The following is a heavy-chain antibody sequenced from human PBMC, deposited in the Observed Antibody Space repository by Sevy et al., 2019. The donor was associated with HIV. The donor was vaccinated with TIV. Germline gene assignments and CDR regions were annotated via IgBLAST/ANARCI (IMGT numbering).Heavy chain of an antibody. J-gene: IGHJ3*02. CDR2: ISNSPSYI. CDR3: ARRGGLTDEGFDI. Sequence: GGSLRLSCAASGFTFISFTMNWDRQAPGKGLEWVSSISNSPSYIYYAYSVKGRFTISRDNAKNALYLQMDSLRVEDAAVYYCARRGGLTDEGFDIWGQGTMVTVSS. V-gene: IGHV3-21*01. CDR1: GFTFISFT. D-gene: IGHD3-16*01.